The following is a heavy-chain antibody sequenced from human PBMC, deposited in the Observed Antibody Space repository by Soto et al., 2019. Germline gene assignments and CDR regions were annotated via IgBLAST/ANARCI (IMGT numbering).Heavy chain of an antibody. CDR2: IYYSGST. V-gene: IGHV4-39*01. CDR1: GGSISSSSYY. J-gene: IGHJ4*02. Sequence: NPSETLSLTCTISGGSISSSSYYWGWIRQPPGKGLEWIGSIYYSGSTYYNPSLKSRVTISVDTSKNQFSLKLSSVTAADTAVYYCARHLGSYYVVDYWGQGTLVTVSS. D-gene: IGHD1-26*01. CDR3: ARHLGSYYVVDY.